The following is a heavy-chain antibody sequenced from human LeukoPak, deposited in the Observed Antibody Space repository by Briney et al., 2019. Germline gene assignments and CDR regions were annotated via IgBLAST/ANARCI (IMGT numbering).Heavy chain of an antibody. CDR3: AKYSGSYYYPPNWDS. Sequence: GGSLRLSCAASGFTFSNYAMTWVRQAPGKGLEWVSGISGSGSSTYYADSVKGRFTLSRDYPKNTLYLQVNSLRAEDTAVYFCAKYSGSYYYPPNWDSWGQGTLVTVSS. CDR2: ISGSGSST. V-gene: IGHV3-23*01. D-gene: IGHD1-26*01. J-gene: IGHJ4*02. CDR1: GFTFSNYA.